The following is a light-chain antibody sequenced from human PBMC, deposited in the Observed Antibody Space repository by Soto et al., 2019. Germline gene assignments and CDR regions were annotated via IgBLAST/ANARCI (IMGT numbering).Light chain of an antibody. V-gene: IGKV1-12*01. J-gene: IGKJ1*01. CDR2: AAS. Sequence: DIQMTQSPSSVSASVADRVTMTCRASQGISSWLVWYQQKPGKAPTLLIYAASSLQSGFPSRFSGSGSGTDFTLTISGLQTEDLATDDCQQANSFPWTFGQGNQVEIK. CDR1: QGISSW. CDR3: QQANSFPWT.